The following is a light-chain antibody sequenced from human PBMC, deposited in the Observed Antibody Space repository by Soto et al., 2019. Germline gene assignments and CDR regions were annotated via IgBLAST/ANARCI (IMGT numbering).Light chain of an antibody. J-gene: IGKJ1*01. CDR3: RQHNSYPPT. V-gene: IGKV1-17*01. CDR2: AAS. CDR1: QGISND. Sequence: IQMTQSPSSLSASVGDRVTITCRASQGISNDLGWYQQKPGKAHKRLIYAASSLQSGVPSRVSSSGSGTEFTLTSRSLQPDEFATDYCRQHNSYPPTFGQGTKVEI.